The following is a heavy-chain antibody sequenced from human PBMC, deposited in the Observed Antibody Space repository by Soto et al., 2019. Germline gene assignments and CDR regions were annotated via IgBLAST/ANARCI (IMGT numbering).Heavy chain of an antibody. CDR3: AKGSNGSRPYYFDN. V-gene: IGHV3-23*01. J-gene: IGHJ4*02. CDR1: EFSFGIFA. Sequence: GGSLRLSCAASEFSFGIFAMNWVRQAPGRGLEWVAGISGSGSDTYYADSVKGRFTLSRDNYKNTLYLQMNSLRAEDTATYYCAKGSNGSRPYYFDNWGQET. CDR2: ISGSGSDT. D-gene: IGHD3-22*01.